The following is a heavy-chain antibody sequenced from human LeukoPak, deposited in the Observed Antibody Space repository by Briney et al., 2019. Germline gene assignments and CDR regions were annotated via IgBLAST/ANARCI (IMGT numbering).Heavy chain of an antibody. V-gene: IGHV4-34*01. J-gene: IGHJ3*02. CDR2: INHSGST. Sequence: SETLSLTCAVYGGSFSGYYWSWIRQPPGKGLEWIGEINHSGSTNYNPSLKSRVAISVDTSRNQFSLKLISVTAADTAVYYCARFLRGATNALEIWGQGTMVTVSS. D-gene: IGHD1-26*01. CDR1: GGSFSGYY. CDR3: ARFLRGATNALEI.